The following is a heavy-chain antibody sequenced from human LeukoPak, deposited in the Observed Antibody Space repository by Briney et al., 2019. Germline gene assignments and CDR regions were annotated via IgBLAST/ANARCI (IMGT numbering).Heavy chain of an antibody. CDR1: GGSISSSSYY. CDR3: ASRNPYCSGGSCYTYYYYYYMDV. Sequence: PSETLCLTCTVSGGSISSSSYYWGWIRQPPGKGLEWIGSIYYSGSTYYNPSLKSRVTISVDTSKNQFSLKLSSVTAADTAVYYCASRNPYCSGGSCYTYYYYYYMDVWAKGPRSPSP. D-gene: IGHD2-15*01. V-gene: IGHV4-39*01. J-gene: IGHJ6*03. CDR2: IYYSGST.